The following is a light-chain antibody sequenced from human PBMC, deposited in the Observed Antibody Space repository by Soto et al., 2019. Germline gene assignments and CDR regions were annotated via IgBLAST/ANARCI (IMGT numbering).Light chain of an antibody. CDR2: GAS. Sequence: EIVLTQSPGTLSLSPGERATLSCRASQSVSSSYLAWYQQKPCQAPRLLIYGASSRATGIPDRFSGSGSGTDFTLTISRLEPEDFAVYYCQQYGSSLYTFGQATKLEIK. CDR1: QSVSSSY. CDR3: QQYGSSLYT. V-gene: IGKV3-20*01. J-gene: IGKJ2*01.